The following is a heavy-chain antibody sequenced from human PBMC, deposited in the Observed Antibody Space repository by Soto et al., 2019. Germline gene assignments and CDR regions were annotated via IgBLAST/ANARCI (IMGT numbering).Heavy chain of an antibody. CDR1: GFIFSDSA. CDR3: NRLEESGWAGDDCYSGGAH. J-gene: IGHJ4*02. V-gene: IGHV3-73*02. D-gene: IGHD2-21*02. Sequence: EVQLVESGGGLVQPGGSLKLSCAASGFIFSDSAVHWVRQAPEKGLEWIARIRSKSNTYATAYVASVKGRFNVSIDESKNTAYLEMNSLKPEDTDISDCNRLEESGWAGDDCYSGGAHWGPGTPVPVSS. CDR2: IRSKSNTYAT.